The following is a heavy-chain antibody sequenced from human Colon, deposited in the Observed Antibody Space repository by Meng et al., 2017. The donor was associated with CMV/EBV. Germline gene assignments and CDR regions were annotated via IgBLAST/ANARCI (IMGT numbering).Heavy chain of an antibody. Sequence: SETLSLTCNVSGSAISYTSYYWGWIRQSPGRGLEWIGSVYYNGNTYYKSSLKSRFTISRDNSKNTLYLQMNSLRAEDTAVYYCAKQGSSSSGRGYYYYGMDVWGHGTTVTVSS. CDR2: VYYNGNT. CDR3: AKQGSSSSGRGYYYYGMDV. V-gene: IGHV4-39*01. CDR1: GSAISYTSYY. J-gene: IGHJ6*02. D-gene: IGHD6-6*01.